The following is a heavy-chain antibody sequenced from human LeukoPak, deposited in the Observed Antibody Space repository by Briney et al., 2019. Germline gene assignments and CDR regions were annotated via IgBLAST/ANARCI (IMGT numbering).Heavy chain of an antibody. Sequence: PSETLSLTCTVSGGSISSYYWSRIRQPPGKGLEWIGYIYYSGSTNYNPSLKSRVTISVDTSKNQFSLKLSSVTAADTAVYYCVAAGTNYYYYYMDVWGKGTTVTVSS. V-gene: IGHV4-59*01. CDR1: GGSISSYY. CDR2: IYYSGST. CDR3: VAAGTNYYYYYMDV. D-gene: IGHD6-13*01. J-gene: IGHJ6*03.